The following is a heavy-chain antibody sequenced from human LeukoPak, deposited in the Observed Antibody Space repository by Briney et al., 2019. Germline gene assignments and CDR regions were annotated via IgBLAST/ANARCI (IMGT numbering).Heavy chain of an antibody. Sequence: PSETLSLTCTVSDGSISNYYWSWIRQPPGKGLEWIGYIYSSGITTYHPSLRSRLTISVDTSKNQFSLRLSSVTAADTAVYYCAKLSGGRVDPWGQGTLVTVSS. V-gene: IGHV4-59*08. CDR3: AKLSGGRVDP. CDR2: IYSSGIT. J-gene: IGHJ5*02. CDR1: DGSISNYY. D-gene: IGHD6-25*01.